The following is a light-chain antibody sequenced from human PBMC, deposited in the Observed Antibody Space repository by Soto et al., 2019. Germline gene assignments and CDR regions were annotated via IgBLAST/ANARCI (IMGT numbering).Light chain of an antibody. CDR2: RND. V-gene: IGLV1-47*01. Sequence: QSVLTQPPLASGTPGQRVTISCSGSSSNIGSNYVYWYQQLPGSAPKLLIYRNDQRPSGVPDRFSASKSGTAASLAISGLRSEDEADYHCAAWDDSLSAVVFGGGTKLTVL. J-gene: IGLJ2*01. CDR3: AAWDDSLSAVV. CDR1: SSNIGSNY.